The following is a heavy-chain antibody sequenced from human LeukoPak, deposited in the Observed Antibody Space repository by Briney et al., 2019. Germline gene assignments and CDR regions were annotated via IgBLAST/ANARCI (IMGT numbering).Heavy chain of an antibody. CDR2: IYYSGST. CDR3: ARVVPAANYYYYYGMDV. CDR1: GGSISSYY. J-gene: IGHJ6*02. Sequence: SETLSLTCTLSGGSISSYYWGWVRQPPGKGLEWIVYIYYSGSTTYNPSLKSRLTISVDTSNNQFFLKLSSVTAAHTAVYYCARVVPAANYYYYYGMDVWGQGTTVTVSS. V-gene: IGHV4-59*08. D-gene: IGHD2-2*01.